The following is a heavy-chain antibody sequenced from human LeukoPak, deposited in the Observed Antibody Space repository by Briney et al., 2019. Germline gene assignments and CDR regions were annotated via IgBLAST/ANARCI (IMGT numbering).Heavy chain of an antibody. J-gene: IGHJ4*02. CDR1: GYTFTSYY. Sequence: ASVKVSCKASGYTFTSYYMHWVRQAPGQGLDWMGILSPSGGSTSYAQKFQGRVTMTSDTSTSTVYMELSSLRSDDTAAYYCAREQLVGTYYFDYWGQGTLVTVSS. V-gene: IGHV1-46*01. CDR3: AREQLVGTYYFDY. CDR2: LSPSGGST. D-gene: IGHD6-6*01.